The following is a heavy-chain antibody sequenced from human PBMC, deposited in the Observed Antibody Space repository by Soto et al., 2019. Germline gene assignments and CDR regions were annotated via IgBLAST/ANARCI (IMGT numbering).Heavy chain of an antibody. D-gene: IGHD6-13*01. V-gene: IGHV4-4*07. CDR2: VYTSGDT. CDR1: GDSISNSH. J-gene: IGHJ5*02. Sequence: QVHLQESGPGLVKPSETLSLSCTISGDSISNSHWSWIRQSAGKGLEWIGRVYTSGDTNSNPSLESRLTVSVDTSNNHFSLKLTSVTAADTAVYYCVRDKGMADLWGRGTLVSVSS. CDR3: VRDKGMADL.